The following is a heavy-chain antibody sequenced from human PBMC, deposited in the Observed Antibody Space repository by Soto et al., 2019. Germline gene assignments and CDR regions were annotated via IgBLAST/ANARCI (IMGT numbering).Heavy chain of an antibody. V-gene: IGHV3-21*04. CDR2: ISSSSSCI. CDR3: AKGSASARPYYFDC. CDR1: GFTFSSYS. Sequence: GGSLRLSCAASGFTFSSYSMNWVRQAPGEGLEWVSSISSSSSCIYYADSVKGRFTISRDNSKNTLDLQMNSLRAEDTAIYYCAKGSASARPYYFDCWGRGTLVTVSS. J-gene: IGHJ4*02. D-gene: IGHD6-6*01.